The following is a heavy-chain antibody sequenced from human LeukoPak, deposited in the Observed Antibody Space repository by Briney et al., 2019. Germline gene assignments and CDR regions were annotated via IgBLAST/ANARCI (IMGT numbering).Heavy chain of an antibody. CDR3: TKTSGGGGHDS. CDR2: VYHSGT. CDR1: GYSIATGNY. J-gene: IGHJ5*01. D-gene: IGHD4-23*01. V-gene: IGHV4-38-2*01. Sequence: KPSDTLSLTCSVSGYSIATGNYWAWVRHPPGKGLEWIGCVYHSGTHYKSSLTSRATISMDTSVNQFSLRLTSMTAADSAFYYCTKTSGGGGHDSWGQGILVTVSS.